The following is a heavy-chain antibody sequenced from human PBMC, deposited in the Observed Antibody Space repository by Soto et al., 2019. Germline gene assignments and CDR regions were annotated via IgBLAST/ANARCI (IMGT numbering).Heavy chain of an antibody. J-gene: IGHJ6*02. CDR2: IISLFGTT. V-gene: IGHV1-69*01. CDR1: GGSLRSYL. CDR3: ASGTNCDFLRAYYYGMDV. D-gene: IGHD3-3*01. Sequence: QVQLVQSGAEVRKPGSSVKVSCKASGGSLRSYLITWVRQAPGQGLEWMGGIISLFGTTNYAQKFQGTVTITADASTSTSYMDISNLTSGDTAIYYCASGTNCDFLRAYYYGMDVWGQGTTVIVSS.